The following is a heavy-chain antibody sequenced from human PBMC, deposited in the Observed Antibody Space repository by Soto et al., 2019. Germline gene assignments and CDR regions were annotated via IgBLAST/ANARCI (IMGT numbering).Heavy chain of an antibody. CDR2: IIPIFGTA. D-gene: IGHD3-3*01. J-gene: IGHJ6*02. CDR3: ARRAYYDFWSGSDYYGMDV. CDR1: GGTFSSYA. V-gene: IGHV1-69*06. Sequence: SVKVSCKASGGTFSSYAISWVRQAPGQGLEWMGGIIPIFGTANYAQKFQGRVTISADKSISTAYLQWSSLKASDTAMYYCARRAYYDFWSGSDYYGMDVWGQGTTVTAP.